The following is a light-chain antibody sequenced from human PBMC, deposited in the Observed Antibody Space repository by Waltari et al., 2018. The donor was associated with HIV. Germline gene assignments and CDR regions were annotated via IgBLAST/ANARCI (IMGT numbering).Light chain of an antibody. CDR3: CSYAGSSTYV. Sequence: QSALTQPASVSGSPGQSIHISCTGTSSNVGSSNLVSWYQQNPGKAPIPMIYEVSKRPSGVSNRFSGSKSGNTASLTISGLQAEDEADYYCCSYAGSSTYVFGTGTKVTVL. V-gene: IGLV2-23*02. CDR2: EVS. J-gene: IGLJ1*01. CDR1: SSNVGSSNL.